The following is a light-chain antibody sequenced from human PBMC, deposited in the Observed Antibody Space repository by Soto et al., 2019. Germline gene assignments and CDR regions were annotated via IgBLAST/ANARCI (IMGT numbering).Light chain of an antibody. Sequence: EIVLTQSPDTLSLSPGERATLSCRASQNVNNNDLAWYQHKPGQAPRLLIYGASSRPGGIPDKFSGSGSGTDFTFTINRLEPEDFAVYYCQQYDRSPYTFGQGTKLEI. CDR3: QQYDRSPYT. CDR2: GAS. V-gene: IGKV3-20*01. CDR1: QNVNNND. J-gene: IGKJ2*01.